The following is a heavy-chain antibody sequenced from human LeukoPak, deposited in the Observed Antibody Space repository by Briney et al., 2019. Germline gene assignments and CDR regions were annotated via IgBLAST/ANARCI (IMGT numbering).Heavy chain of an antibody. CDR2: ISYDGSNK. CDR1: GFTFSSYA. J-gene: IGHJ4*02. V-gene: IGHV3-30-3*01. Sequence: GRSLRLSCAASGFTFSSYAMHWVRQAPGKGLEWVAVISYDGSNKYYADSVKGRFTISRDNSKNTLYLQMNSLGAEDTAVYYCATAPPPDTAMAGFDYWGQGTLVTVSS. D-gene: IGHD5-18*01. CDR3: ATAPPPDTAMAGFDY.